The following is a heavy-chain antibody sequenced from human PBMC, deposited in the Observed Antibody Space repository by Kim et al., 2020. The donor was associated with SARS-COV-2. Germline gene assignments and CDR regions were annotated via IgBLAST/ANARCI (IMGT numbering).Heavy chain of an antibody. V-gene: IGHV4-39*01. CDR2: IYYSGST. J-gene: IGHJ6*02. Sequence: SETLSLTCTVSGGSISSSSYYWGWIRQPPGKGLEWIGSIYYSGSTYYNPSLKSRVTISVDTSKNQFSLKLSSVTAADTAVYYCARYYYGSGSYYNPDYYGMDVWGQGTTVTVSS. CDR3: ARYYYGSGSYYNPDYYGMDV. CDR1: GGSISSSSYY. D-gene: IGHD3-10*01.